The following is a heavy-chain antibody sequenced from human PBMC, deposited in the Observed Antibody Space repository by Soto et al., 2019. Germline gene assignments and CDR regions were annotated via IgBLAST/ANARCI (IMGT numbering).Heavy chain of an antibody. CDR2: ISSSSSYI. D-gene: IGHD6-6*01. Sequence: GGSLRLSCAASGFTFSSYSMNWVRQAPGKGLEWVSSISSSSSYIYYADSVKGRFTISRDNAKNSLYLQMNSLRAEDTAVYYCARGRRIAARYYYYMDVWGKGTTVTVSS. CDR3: ARGRRIAARYYYYMDV. CDR1: GFTFSSYS. V-gene: IGHV3-21*01. J-gene: IGHJ6*03.